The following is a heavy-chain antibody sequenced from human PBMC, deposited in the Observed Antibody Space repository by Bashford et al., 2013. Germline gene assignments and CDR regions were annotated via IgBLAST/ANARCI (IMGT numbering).Heavy chain of an antibody. Sequence: GGSLRLSCAASGFTFSNYNMNWVRQSPGKGLEWISYISTGSTNIYYADSVKGRFTVSRDTAKRSLFLQMNSLRAEDTAMYFCARANQADDILTGSYYYYYGMDVWGQGTTVTVSS. CDR3: ARANQADDILTGSYYYYYGMDV. V-gene: IGHV3-48*04. CDR2: ISTGSTNI. D-gene: IGHD3-9*01. CDR1: GFTFSNYN. J-gene: IGHJ6*02.